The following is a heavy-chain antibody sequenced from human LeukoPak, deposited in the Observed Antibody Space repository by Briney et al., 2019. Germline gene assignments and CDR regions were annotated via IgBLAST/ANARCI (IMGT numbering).Heavy chain of an antibody. J-gene: IGHJ4*02. CDR1: GYTFTGYY. Sequence: GASVKVSCKASGYTFTGYYMHWVRQAPGQGLEWMGRINPNSGGTNYAQKFQGRVTMTRDTSISTAYMELSRLRSDDTAVYYCARDPYGSGQFDYWGQGTLVTVSS. CDR2: INPNSGGT. CDR3: ARDPYGSGQFDY. D-gene: IGHD3-10*01. V-gene: IGHV1-2*06.